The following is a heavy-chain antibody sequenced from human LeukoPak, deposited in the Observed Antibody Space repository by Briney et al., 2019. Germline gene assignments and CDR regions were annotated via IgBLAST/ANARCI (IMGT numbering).Heavy chain of an antibody. CDR1: GYTFTGYY. CDR2: INPSGGST. V-gene: IGHV1-46*01. CDR3: ARDQDSSGYSPSFDY. Sequence: GASVKVSCKASGYTFTGYYMHWVRQAPGQGLEWMGIINPSGGSTSYAQKFQGRVTMTRDTSTSTVYMELSSLRSEDTAVYYCARDQDSSGYSPSFDYWGQGTLVTVSS. J-gene: IGHJ4*02. D-gene: IGHD3-22*01.